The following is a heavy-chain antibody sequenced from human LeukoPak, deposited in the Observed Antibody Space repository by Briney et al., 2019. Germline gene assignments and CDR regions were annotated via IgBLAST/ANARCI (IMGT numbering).Heavy chain of an antibody. Sequence: PGRSLRLSCAASGFTFSSYAMHWVRQAPGKGLEWVAVISYDGSNKYYADSVKGRFTISRDNSKNTLYLQVNSLRAEDTAVYYCARDLGTTASYWGQGTLVTVSS. J-gene: IGHJ4*02. D-gene: IGHD3-16*01. CDR1: GFTFSSYA. V-gene: IGHV3-30-3*01. CDR3: ARDLGTTASY. CDR2: ISYDGSNK.